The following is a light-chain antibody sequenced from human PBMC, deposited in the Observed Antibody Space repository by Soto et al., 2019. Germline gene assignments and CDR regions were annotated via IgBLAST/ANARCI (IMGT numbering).Light chain of an antibody. CDR2: GVT. CDR1: NNDVGAFNL. J-gene: IGLJ3*02. V-gene: IGLV2-23*02. Sequence: QSALTQPASVSGSPGQSITISCTGTNNDVGAFNLVSWYQQHPVKAPKLIIFGVTERPSGVSNRFSGSKSGNTASLTISGLQAEDEGDYYCCSYAGSGNYWIFGGGTKLTV. CDR3: CSYAGSGNYWI.